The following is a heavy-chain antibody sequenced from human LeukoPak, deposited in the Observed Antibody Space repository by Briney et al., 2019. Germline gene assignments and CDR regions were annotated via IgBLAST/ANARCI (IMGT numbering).Heavy chain of an antibody. CDR1: GFTFSSYS. Sequence: KPGGSLRLSCAASGFTFSSYSMNWVRQAPGKGLEWVSSISSSSSYIYYADSVKGRFTISRDNAKDSLFLQMNSLRAEDTAVYYCATSREQQLGDFDYWGQGTLVTVSS. CDR2: ISSSSSYI. V-gene: IGHV3-21*01. J-gene: IGHJ4*02. CDR3: ATSREQQLGDFDY. D-gene: IGHD6-13*01.